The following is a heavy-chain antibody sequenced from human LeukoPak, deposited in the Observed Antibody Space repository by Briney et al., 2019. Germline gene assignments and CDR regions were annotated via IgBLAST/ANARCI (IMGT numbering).Heavy chain of an antibody. CDR3: ARDDNWGPDY. V-gene: IGHV1-2*02. CDR2: IHAGRGDT. D-gene: IGHD7-27*01. Sequence: ASVKVSCKASGFTFTGHYMHWVRQAPGQGLEWMGWIHAGRGDTNYAQKFQGRFTMTRDTSINTLFMELSSLRSDDTAVYYCARDDNWGPDYWGQGTLVTASS. CDR1: GFTFTGHY. J-gene: IGHJ4*02.